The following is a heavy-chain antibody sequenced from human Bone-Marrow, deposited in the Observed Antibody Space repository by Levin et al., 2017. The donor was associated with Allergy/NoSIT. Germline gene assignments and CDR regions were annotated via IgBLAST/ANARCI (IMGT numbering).Heavy chain of an antibody. Sequence: GESLKISCKGSGYSFTSYWIGWVRQMPGKGLEWMGLIYPGDSDTRYSPSFQGQVTISADKSISTAYLQWSSLKASDTAMYFCARIFGLRQYTDYYFDYWGQGTLVTVSS. CDR3: ARIFGLRQYTDYYFDY. J-gene: IGHJ4*02. V-gene: IGHV5-51*01. CDR1: GYSFTSYW. D-gene: IGHD2-2*02. CDR2: IYPGDSDT.